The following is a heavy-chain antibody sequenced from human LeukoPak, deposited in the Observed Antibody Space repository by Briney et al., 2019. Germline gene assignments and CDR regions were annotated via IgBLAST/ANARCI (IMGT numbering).Heavy chain of an antibody. J-gene: IGHJ4*02. D-gene: IGHD2-15*01. V-gene: IGHV4-4*09. Sequence: SETLSLTCTVSGDSVSGHYWSWIRQAPGKGLECIGYIQVNGDTNYNSSLKDRGTLSLDTSKNQFSLRLRSVTAADTAVYYCARTARYFDSWGPGTLVTVSS. CDR2: IQVNGDT. CDR1: GDSVSGHY. CDR3: ARTARYFDS.